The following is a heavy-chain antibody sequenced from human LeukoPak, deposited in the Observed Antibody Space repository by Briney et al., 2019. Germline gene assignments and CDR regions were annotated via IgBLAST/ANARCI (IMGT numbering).Heavy chain of an antibody. Sequence: GGSLRLSCAASGFTFSSYWMHWVRQAPGKGLVWVSRINSDGSSTSYADSAKGRFTISRDNAKNTVYLQMNSLRAEDTAVYYCARDGYSNYYYGMDVWGQGTTVTVSS. D-gene: IGHD4-11*01. CDR2: INSDGSST. V-gene: IGHV3-74*01. CDR1: GFTFSSYW. J-gene: IGHJ6*02. CDR3: ARDGYSNYYYGMDV.